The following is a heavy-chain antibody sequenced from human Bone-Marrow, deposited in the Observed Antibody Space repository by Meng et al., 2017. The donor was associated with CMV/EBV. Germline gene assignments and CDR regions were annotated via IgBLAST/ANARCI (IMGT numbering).Heavy chain of an antibody. CDR1: GYTFTGYY. V-gene: IGHV1-2*02. CDR3: ARGLRYSSPYNWFDP. J-gene: IGHJ5*02. CDR2: INPNSGGT. Sequence: ASVKVSCKASGYTFTGYYMHWVRQAPGQGLEWMGWINPNSGGTNYAQKFQGRVTMTRDTSISTAYMELSRLRSDDTAVYYCARGLRYSSPYNWFDPWGQGPLVTGSS. D-gene: IGHD6-6*01.